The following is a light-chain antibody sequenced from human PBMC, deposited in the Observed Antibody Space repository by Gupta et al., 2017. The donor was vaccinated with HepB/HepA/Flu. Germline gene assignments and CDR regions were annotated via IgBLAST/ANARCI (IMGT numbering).Light chain of an antibody. CDR1: SSNIGAGYD. CDR2: TNS. Sequence: QSVLTQPPSVSGAPGQRVTSSCTGSSSNIGAGYDVHWYQQLPGTAPKLLIYTNSDRPSGVPDRFSGSKSGTSASLAITGLQAEDEADYYCQSYDSSLSGWVFGTGTKVTVL. V-gene: IGLV1-40*01. J-gene: IGLJ1*01. CDR3: QSYDSSLSGWV.